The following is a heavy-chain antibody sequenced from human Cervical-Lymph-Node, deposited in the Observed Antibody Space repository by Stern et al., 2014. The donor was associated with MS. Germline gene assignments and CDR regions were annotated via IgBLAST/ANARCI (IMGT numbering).Heavy chain of an antibody. V-gene: IGHV3-30*18. J-gene: IGHJ4*02. CDR1: GFTFSTYG. Sequence: VQLVQSGGGVVQPRRSLRLSCAGSGFTFSTYGMHWVRQAPGKGLEWVALISNDGTKKYYVDSVKGRFTISRDNAKNTMYVQMNSLRDEDTAVYYCAKDRGSGWSLDYWGQGTLVTVSS. CDR3: AKDRGSGWSLDY. CDR2: ISNDGTKK. D-gene: IGHD6-19*01.